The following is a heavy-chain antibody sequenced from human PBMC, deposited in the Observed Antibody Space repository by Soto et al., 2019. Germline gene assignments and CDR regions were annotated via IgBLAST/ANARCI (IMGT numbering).Heavy chain of an antibody. D-gene: IGHD1-26*01. J-gene: IGHJ5*02. V-gene: IGHV1-69*06. Sequence: QVQLVQSGAEVKKPGSSVKVSCKASGGTFSSYAISWVRQAPGQGLEWMGGIIPIFGTANYAQKFQGRVTIPGDKSRRTAYRELGSRRLGDTAVYDCGNLSGSYGWAWFPPWGKGTLFPVPS. CDR1: GGTFSSYA. CDR2: IIPIFGTA. CDR3: GNLSGSYGWAWFPP.